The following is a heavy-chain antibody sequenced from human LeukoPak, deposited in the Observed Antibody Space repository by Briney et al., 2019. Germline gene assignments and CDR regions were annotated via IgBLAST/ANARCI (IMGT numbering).Heavy chain of an antibody. CDR3: AKELRSISATTGFDY. CDR1: GFTFSNFH. Sequence: GGSLRPSCAASGFTFSNFHMTWVRQSPGKGLEWVSAISDSGGNTWYADSVKGRFTISRDNSKNTVYLQMNSLRAEDTAVYYCAKELRSISATTGFDYWGQGTLVTVSS. CDR2: ISDSGGNT. V-gene: IGHV3-23*01. J-gene: IGHJ4*02. D-gene: IGHD1-20*01.